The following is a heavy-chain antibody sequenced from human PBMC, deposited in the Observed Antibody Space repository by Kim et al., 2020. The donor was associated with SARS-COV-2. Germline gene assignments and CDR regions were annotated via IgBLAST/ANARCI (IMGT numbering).Heavy chain of an antibody. D-gene: IGHD5-18*01. J-gene: IGHJ6*02. V-gene: IGHV3-53*01. CDR2: IYSGGST. CDR1: GFTVSSNY. Sequence: GGSLRLSCAASGFTVSSNYMSWVRQAPGKGLEWVSVIYSGGSTYYADSVKGRFTISRDNSKNTLYLQMNSLRAEDTAVYYCARDNVDTAMGNYYYYGMDVWGQGTTVTVSS. CDR3: ARDNVDTAMGNYYYYGMDV.